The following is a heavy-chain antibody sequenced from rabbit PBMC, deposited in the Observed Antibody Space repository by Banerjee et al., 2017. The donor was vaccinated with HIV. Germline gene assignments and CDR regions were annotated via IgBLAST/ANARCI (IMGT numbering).Heavy chain of an antibody. J-gene: IGHJ3*01. CDR3: ARDLTDSREEDL. Sequence: QSLEESGGDLVKPGASLTLTCTASGIDFSGYYYMCWVRQAPGKGLEWIACIYAGSSGTTYYANWAKGRFTISKTSSTTVTLQMTSLTAADTATYFCARDLTDSREEDLWGQGTLVTVS. V-gene: IGHV1S40*01. CDR1: GIDFSGYYY. D-gene: IGHD4-2*01. CDR2: IYAGSSGTT.